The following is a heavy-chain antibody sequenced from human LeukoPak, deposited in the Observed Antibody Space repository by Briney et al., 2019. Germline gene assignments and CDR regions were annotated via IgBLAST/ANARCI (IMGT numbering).Heavy chain of an antibody. J-gene: IGHJ3*02. Sequence: ASVKVSCKASRGTFSSYAISWVRQAPGQGLEWMGGIIPIFGTANYAQKFQGRVTITTDESTSTAYMELSSLRSEDTAVYYCAREEVATVVTPGAFDIWGQGTMVTVSS. V-gene: IGHV1-69*05. CDR3: AREEVATVVTPGAFDI. CDR1: RGTFSSYA. D-gene: IGHD4-23*01. CDR2: IIPIFGTA.